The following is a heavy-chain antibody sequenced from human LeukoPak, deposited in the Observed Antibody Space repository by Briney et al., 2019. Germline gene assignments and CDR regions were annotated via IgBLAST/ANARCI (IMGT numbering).Heavy chain of an antibody. CDR3: ARLPIPYNWNGDWFDP. CDR1: GYTFTGYY. J-gene: IGHJ5*02. V-gene: IGHV1-2*02. D-gene: IGHD1-20*01. CDR2: INPNSGGT. Sequence: ASVKVSCEASGYTFTGYYMHWVRQAPGQGLEWMGWINPNSGGTNYAQKFQGRVTMTRDTSISTAYMELSRLRSDDTAVYCCARLPIPYNWNGDWFDPWGQGTLVTVSS.